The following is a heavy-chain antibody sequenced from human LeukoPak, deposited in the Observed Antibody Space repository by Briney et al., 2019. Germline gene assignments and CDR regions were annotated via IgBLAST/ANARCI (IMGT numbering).Heavy chain of an antibody. J-gene: IGHJ4*02. D-gene: IGHD6-19*01. CDR1: GFTFSSYW. CDR2: INSDGSST. Sequence: GGSLRLSCAASGFTFSSYWRHWVRQAPGKGLVWVSRINSDGSSTNYADSVKGRFTISRDNAKDTLYLQMNSLRAEDTAVYYCARVEYSSGWYDYWGQGTLVTVSS. V-gene: IGHV3-74*01. CDR3: ARVEYSSGWYDY.